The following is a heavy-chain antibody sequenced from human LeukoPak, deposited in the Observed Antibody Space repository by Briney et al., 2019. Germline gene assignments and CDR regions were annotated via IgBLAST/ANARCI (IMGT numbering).Heavy chain of an antibody. V-gene: IGHV4-30-4*08. CDR1: GGSISSGDYY. J-gene: IGHJ4*02. CDR2: IYYSGST. CDR3: ARTRRDYFDY. Sequence: SETLSLTCTVSGGSISSGDYYWSWIRQPPGKGLEWIGYIYYSGSTYYNPSLKSRVTISVDTSKNQFSLKLSSVTAADTAVYCCARTRRDYFDYWGQGTLVTVSS.